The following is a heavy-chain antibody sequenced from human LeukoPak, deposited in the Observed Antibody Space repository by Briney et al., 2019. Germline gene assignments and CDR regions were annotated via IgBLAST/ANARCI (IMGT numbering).Heavy chain of an antibody. CDR1: GFTFSSYG. D-gene: IGHD3-10*01. Sequence: PGGSLRLSCAASGFTFSSYGMHWVRQAPGKGLEWVAVISYDGSNKYYADSVKGRFTISRDNSKNTLYLQMNSLRAEDTAVYYCAKDPDYYGSGSYYNEAGYWGQGTLVTVSS. CDR3: AKDPDYYGSGSYYNEAGY. J-gene: IGHJ4*02. V-gene: IGHV3-30*18. CDR2: ISYDGSNK.